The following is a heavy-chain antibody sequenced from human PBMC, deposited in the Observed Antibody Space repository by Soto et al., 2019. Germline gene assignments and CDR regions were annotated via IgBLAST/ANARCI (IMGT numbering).Heavy chain of an antibody. Sequence: QVQLVQSGAEVKRPGSSVKVSCKASGGAFNNYAIYWVRQAPGQGLEWLGTIVPVFPSVYYAPRFQGRLTITAEGSTDTDYMMLTSLKSEDTAGYYCAREMPSTAAAYFYYGLNAWGQGTSVTVSS. CDR1: GGAFNNYA. J-gene: IGHJ6*02. CDR3: AREMPSTAAAYFYYGLNA. D-gene: IGHD6-13*01. V-gene: IGHV1-69*18. CDR2: IVPVFPSV.